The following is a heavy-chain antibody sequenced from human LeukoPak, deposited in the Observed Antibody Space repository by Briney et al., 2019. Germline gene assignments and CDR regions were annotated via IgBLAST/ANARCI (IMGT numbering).Heavy chain of an antibody. CDR1: GYTFTSYG. Sequence: GASVKVSCKSSGYTFTSYGISWVRQAPGQGLEWMGWISAYNGNTNYAQKVQGRVTMTRDTSISTVYMELSRLRADDTAVYYCARASGSYWWFDSWGQGTLVTVSS. CDR2: ISAYNGNT. V-gene: IGHV1-18*01. D-gene: IGHD1-26*01. CDR3: ARASGSYWWFDS. J-gene: IGHJ5*01.